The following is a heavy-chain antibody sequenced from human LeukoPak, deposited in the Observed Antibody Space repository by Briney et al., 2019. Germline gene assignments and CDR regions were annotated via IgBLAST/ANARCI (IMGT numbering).Heavy chain of an antibody. CDR1: GFTFSTYA. D-gene: IGHD4-23*01. V-gene: IGHV3-23*01. CDR3: ARGGYGANDDAFDI. CDR2: ISGSGVGT. J-gene: IGHJ3*02. Sequence: PGGSLRLSCAASGFTFSTYAMSWVRQAPGKGLEWVSAISGSGVGTYYADSVKGRFTISRDNSKNTLYLQMNSLRAEDTAVYYCARGGYGANDDAFDIWGQGTMVTVSS.